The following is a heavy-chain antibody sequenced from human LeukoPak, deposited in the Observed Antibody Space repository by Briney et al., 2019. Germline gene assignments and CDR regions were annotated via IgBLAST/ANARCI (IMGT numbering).Heavy chain of an antibody. Sequence: ASVKVSCKASGGTFISYAISWVRQAPGQGLEWMGGIIPIFGTANYAQKFQGRVTITADESTSTAYMELSSLRSEDTAAYYCARDFDDYDSSGYDAFDIWGQGTMVTVSS. CDR3: ARDFDDYDSSGYDAFDI. CDR1: GGTFISYA. CDR2: IIPIFGTA. V-gene: IGHV1-69*13. D-gene: IGHD3-22*01. J-gene: IGHJ3*02.